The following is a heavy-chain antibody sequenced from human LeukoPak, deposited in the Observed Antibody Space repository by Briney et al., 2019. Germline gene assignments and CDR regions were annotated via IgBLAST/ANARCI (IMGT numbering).Heavy chain of an antibody. CDR2: INPDGGNT. J-gene: IGHJ3*02. V-gene: IGHV1-46*01. CDR3: ARHRDSSSWYPNDAFDI. D-gene: IGHD6-13*01. Sequence: GASVKVSCKASGYTFTNSYIHWVRQAPGQVLEWMGLINPDGGNTNYAQNFQGRVTLTRDTSTSTVYMELSSLRAEDTAVYYCARHRDSSSWYPNDAFDIWGQGTMVTVSS. CDR1: GYTFTNSY.